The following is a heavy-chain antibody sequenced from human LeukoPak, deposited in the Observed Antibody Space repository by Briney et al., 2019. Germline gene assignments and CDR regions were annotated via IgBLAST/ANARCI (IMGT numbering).Heavy chain of an antibody. CDR1: GYTFTSYY. CDR2: MNPNSGNT. Sequence: ASVKVSCKASGYTFTSYYMHWVRQATGQGLEWMGWMNPNSGNTGYAQKFQGRVTMTRNTSISTAYMELSSLRSEDMAVYYYARGGGYYGSGSYFQGSYNWFDPWGQGTLVTVSS. D-gene: IGHD3-10*01. V-gene: IGHV1-8*02. CDR3: ARGGGYYGSGSYFQGSYNWFDP. J-gene: IGHJ5*02.